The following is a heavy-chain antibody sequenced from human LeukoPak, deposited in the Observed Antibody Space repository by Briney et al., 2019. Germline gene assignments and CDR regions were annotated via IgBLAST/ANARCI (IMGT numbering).Heavy chain of an antibody. CDR2: ISWNSGSI. D-gene: IGHD6-13*01. J-gene: IGHJ6*03. CDR3: ARDSSAGKDYYYYMDV. Sequence: GRSLRLSCAASGFTFDDYAMHWVRQAPGKGLEWVAGISWNSGSIGYADSVKGRFTISRDNAKNSLYLQMNSLRAEDTAVYYCARDSSAGKDYYYYMDVWGKGTTVTVSS. CDR1: GFTFDDYA. V-gene: IGHV3-9*01.